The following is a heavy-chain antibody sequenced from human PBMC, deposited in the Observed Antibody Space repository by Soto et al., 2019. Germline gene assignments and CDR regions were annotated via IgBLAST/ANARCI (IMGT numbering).Heavy chain of an antibody. Sequence: GSSVNVSRKASGYTFTIDGVSWVRQAPEQGLEWMGWISAYNGNTNYAQKLQGRVTMTTDTSTSTAYMELRSLRSDDTAVYYCARDLHDCTNGVCLPNWFDPCGQGTLVTVSS. CDR2: ISAYNGNT. V-gene: IGHV1-18*01. CDR3: ARDLHDCTNGVCLPNWFDP. J-gene: IGHJ5*02. D-gene: IGHD2-8*01. CDR1: GYTFTIDG.